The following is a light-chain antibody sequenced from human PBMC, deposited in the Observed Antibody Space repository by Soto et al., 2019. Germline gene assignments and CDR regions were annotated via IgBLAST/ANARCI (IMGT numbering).Light chain of an antibody. J-gene: IGKJ4*01. V-gene: IGKV3-20*01. CDR2: GAS. CDR3: QQYGSSPLT. Sequence: EIVLTQSPGTLSLSPGERATLSCRASQSVSSSYLGWYQQKPGKAPRLLIYGASNRATGIPDRFSGIGSGTDFTLTISRLEPEDFAVYYCQQYGSSPLTFGEGTKVEIK. CDR1: QSVSSSY.